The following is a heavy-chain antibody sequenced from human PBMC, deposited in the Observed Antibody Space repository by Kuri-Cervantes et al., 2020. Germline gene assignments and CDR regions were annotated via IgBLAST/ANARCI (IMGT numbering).Heavy chain of an antibody. Sequence: SETLSLTCAVYGGSFSGYYWSWIRQPPGKGLEWIGEINHSGSTNYNPSLKSRVTISVDTSKTQFSLKLSSVTAADTAVYYCARGTIVVHQGGYWGQGTLVTVSS. V-gene: IGHV4-34*01. CDR1: GGSFSGYY. CDR2: INHSGST. CDR3: ARGTIVVHQGGY. J-gene: IGHJ4*02. D-gene: IGHD3-22*01.